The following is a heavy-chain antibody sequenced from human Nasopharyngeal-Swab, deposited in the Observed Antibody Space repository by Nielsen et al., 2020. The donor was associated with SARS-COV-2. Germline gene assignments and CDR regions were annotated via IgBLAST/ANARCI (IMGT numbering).Heavy chain of an antibody. CDR3: ARDMGENSGWPDPFDY. CDR2: IYYSGST. D-gene: IGHD6-19*01. Sequence: WIRQPPGKGLEWIGYIYYSGSTNYNPSLRSRVTISVDTSKNQFPLKLSSVTAADTAVYYCARDMGENSGWPDPFDYWGQGTLVTVSS. J-gene: IGHJ4*02. V-gene: IGHV4-59*01.